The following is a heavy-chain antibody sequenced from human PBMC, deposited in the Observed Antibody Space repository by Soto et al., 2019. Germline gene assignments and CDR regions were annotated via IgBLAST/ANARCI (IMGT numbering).Heavy chain of an antibody. CDR2: ISSTGYI. J-gene: IGHJ4*02. Sequence: PGGSLRLSCAASGFTFSNYAMNWVRQAPGKGLEWVSSISSTGYIYYADSLRGRFTISRDDAKNSLYPQMNSLRAEDTAVYYCARSYFGYCSSTTCPSDYWGQGTLVTVSS. CDR1: GFTFSNYA. D-gene: IGHD2-2*03. V-gene: IGHV3-21*01. CDR3: ARSYFGYCSSTTCPSDY.